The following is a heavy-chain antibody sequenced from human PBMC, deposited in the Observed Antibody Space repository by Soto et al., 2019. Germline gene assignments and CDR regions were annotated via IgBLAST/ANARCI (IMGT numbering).Heavy chain of an antibody. CDR3: AKDRYSYGWSYYYYMDV. CDR2: ISGSGGST. Sequence: PGGSMRLSCAAAGFTFSSYARSWVRQAPGKGLEWVSAISGSGGSTYYADSVRGRFTISRDNSKNTLYLQMNSLRAEDTAVYYCAKDRYSYGWSYYYYMDVWGKGTTVTVSS. J-gene: IGHJ6*03. V-gene: IGHV3-23*01. CDR1: GFTFSSYA. D-gene: IGHD5-18*01.